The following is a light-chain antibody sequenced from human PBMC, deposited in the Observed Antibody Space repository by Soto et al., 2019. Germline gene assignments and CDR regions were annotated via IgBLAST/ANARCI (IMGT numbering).Light chain of an antibody. CDR3: QQYGYSPIT. CDR1: QSVSSSH. Sequence: DIVLTQSPGPLSLSPGERATLSCRSSQSVSSSHLAWYQHKPGQAPRLLIYAASSRATGSPDRFSGGGSGTDCTLTISRLEPEDVAVYYCQQYGYSPITLGQGTRLEI. V-gene: IGKV3-20*01. J-gene: IGKJ5*01. CDR2: AAS.